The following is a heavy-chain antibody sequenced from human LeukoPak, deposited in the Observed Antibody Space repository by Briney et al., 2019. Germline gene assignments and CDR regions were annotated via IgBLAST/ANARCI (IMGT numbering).Heavy chain of an antibody. Sequence: SVKVSCKASGGTFSRYAISWVRQSPGQGLEWMGGIIPIFGTAKYAQKFQGRVTITADESTSTAYMELSSLRSEDTAVYYCARAVAVAGPFDYWGQGTLVTVSS. CDR3: ARAVAVAGPFDY. D-gene: IGHD6-19*01. CDR2: IIPIFGTA. J-gene: IGHJ4*02. V-gene: IGHV1-69*01. CDR1: GGTFSRYA.